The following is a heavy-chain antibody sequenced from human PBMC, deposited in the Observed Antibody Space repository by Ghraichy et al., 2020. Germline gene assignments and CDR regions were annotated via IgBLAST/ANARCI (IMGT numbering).Heavy chain of an antibody. CDR2: INHSGST. Sequence: SETLSLTCAVYGGSFSGYYWSWIRQPPGKGLEWIGEINHSGSTNYNPSLKSRLTISVDTSKNQFSLKLSSVTAADTAVYYCARAGYDDILTGYYTTDYYYVGVDVGGQRTPVTVSS. J-gene: IGHJ6*02. D-gene: IGHD3-9*01. V-gene: IGHV4-34*01. CDR1: GGSFSGYY. CDR3: ARAGYDDILTGYYTTDYYYVGVDV.